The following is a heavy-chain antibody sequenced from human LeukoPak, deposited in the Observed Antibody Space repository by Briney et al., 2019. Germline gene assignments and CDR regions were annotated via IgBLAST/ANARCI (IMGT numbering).Heavy chain of an antibody. CDR2: VHHTGRA. CDR1: GDSISGSNYH. CDR3: ARVPAA. J-gene: IGHJ4*02. V-gene: IGHV4-39*07. Sequence: PSETLSLTCTVSGDSISGSNYHWGWIRQPPGKGLEWLGTVHHTGRAFYNPSLRGRTTVSVDTSKNQFSLKLTSVTAADTAVYYCARVPAAGGQGTLVTVSS. D-gene: IGHD2-2*01.